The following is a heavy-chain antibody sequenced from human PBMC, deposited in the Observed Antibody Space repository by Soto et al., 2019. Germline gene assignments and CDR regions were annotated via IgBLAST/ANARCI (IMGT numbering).Heavy chain of an antibody. CDR1: EFTFSNYA. V-gene: IGHV3-23*01. J-gene: IGHJ4*02. CDR2: INGGGSST. CDR3: AKDRRYSGYYLFDY. Sequence: SLRLSCAASEFTFSNYAMSWVRQAPGKGLEWVSVINGGGSSTYYTDSVKGRFTISRDNSKNTLYLQMNSLRAEDTAVYYCAKDRRYSGYYLFDYWGQGTLVTVSS. D-gene: IGHD1-26*01.